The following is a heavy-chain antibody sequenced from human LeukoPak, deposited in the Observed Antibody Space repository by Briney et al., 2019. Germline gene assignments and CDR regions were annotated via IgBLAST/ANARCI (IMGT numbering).Heavy chain of an antibody. Sequence: GASVKVSCKASGYTFTSYDINWVRQATGQGLEWMGWMNPNSGNTGYAQKLQGRVTMTRNTSISTAYMELSSLRSEDTAVYYCARKQVTIFGVVMMDVWGKGTTVTVSS. J-gene: IGHJ6*04. D-gene: IGHD3-3*01. V-gene: IGHV1-8*01. CDR1: GYTFTSYD. CDR2: MNPNSGNT. CDR3: ARKQVTIFGVVMMDV.